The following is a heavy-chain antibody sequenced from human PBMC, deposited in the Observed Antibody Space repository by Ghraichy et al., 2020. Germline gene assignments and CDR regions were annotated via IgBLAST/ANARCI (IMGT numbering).Heavy chain of an antibody. CDR2: IYYSGST. CDR3: ARRGRGYSLYFYGMDV. CDR1: GRSIRNNF. D-gene: IGHD5-12*01. V-gene: IGHV4-59*08. J-gene: IGHJ6*02. Sequence: SETLSLTCTVSGRSIRNNFWSWIRQPPGKGLEWIGYIYYSGSTNYNPSLKSRVTISLDTSKNQFSLTLTSVTAADTAVYYCARRGRGYSLYFYGMDVWGQGTTVTVSS.